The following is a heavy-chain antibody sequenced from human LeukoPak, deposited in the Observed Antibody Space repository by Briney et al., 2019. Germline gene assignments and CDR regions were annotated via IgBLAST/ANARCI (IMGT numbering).Heavy chain of an antibody. D-gene: IGHD3-10*01. J-gene: IGHJ3*02. CDR1: GFTFSDYY. V-gene: IGHV3-11*06. CDR2: ISSSTSYT. CDR3: ARSEFEAFDM. Sequence: AGGSLRLSCAASGFTFSDYYMSWIRQAPGKGLEWVSYISSSTSYTNYANSVKGRFTISRDNPKISMYLQMTTLRAEDTAVYYCARSEFEAFDMWGQGTMVTVSS.